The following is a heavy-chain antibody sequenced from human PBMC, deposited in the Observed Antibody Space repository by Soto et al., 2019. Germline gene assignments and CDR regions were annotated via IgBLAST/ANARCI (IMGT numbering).Heavy chain of an antibody. V-gene: IGHV1-69*01. J-gene: IGHJ6*02. Sequence: ASVKVSCKASGGTFSSYAISSVRQAPGQGLEWKGGIIPIFGTANYAQKFQGRVTITADESTSTAYMELSSLRSEDTAVYYCAAVLRYFDWLPSYYYYYGMDVWGQGTTVTVSS. CDR3: AAVLRYFDWLPSYYYYYGMDV. D-gene: IGHD3-9*01. CDR1: GGTFSSYA. CDR2: IIPIFGTA.